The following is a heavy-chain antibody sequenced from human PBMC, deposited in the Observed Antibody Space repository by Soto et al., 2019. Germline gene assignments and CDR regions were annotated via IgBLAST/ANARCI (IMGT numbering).Heavy chain of an antibody. CDR3: AKQPSRDGYIHFDY. CDR2: ISGSGGST. D-gene: IGHD5-12*01. Sequence: PVGSLRLSCAASGFTFSSYAMSWVRQAPGKGLEWVSAISGSGGSTYYADSVKGRFTISRDNSKSTLYLQMNSLRAEDTAVYYCAKQPSRDGYIHFDYWGQGTLVTVSS. CDR1: GFTFSSYA. J-gene: IGHJ4*02. V-gene: IGHV3-23*01.